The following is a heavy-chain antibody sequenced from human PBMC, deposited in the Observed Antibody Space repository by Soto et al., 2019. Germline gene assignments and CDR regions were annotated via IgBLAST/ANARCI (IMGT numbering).Heavy chain of an antibody. CDR1: GDTVTKYG. Sequence: QVQLVQSGGEVKQPGASVKVSCKASGDTVTKYGISWVRQAPGQGLEWLGWISFYNGHTNYALKFQDRITFTTDTSTSTASKELRSLTADDTAVYYCASATSIAVAGKETWGQGTLVTVSS. V-gene: IGHV1-18*01. J-gene: IGHJ4*02. CDR2: ISFYNGHT. D-gene: IGHD6-19*01. CDR3: ASATSIAVAGKET.